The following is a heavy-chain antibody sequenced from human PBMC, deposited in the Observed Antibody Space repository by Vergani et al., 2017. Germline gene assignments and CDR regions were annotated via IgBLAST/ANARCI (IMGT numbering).Heavy chain of an antibody. D-gene: IGHD6-13*01. V-gene: IGHV1-69*17. CDR1: VGTFSSYA. Sequence: QVQLVQSGAEVKKPGSSVKVSCKASVGTFSSYAISWVRQAPGQGLEWMGGIIPIFGIANYAQKFQGRVTITADKSTSTAYMELSSLRSEDTAVYYCARGEADSIAADGSYFDYWSQGSLVTVSS. CDR3: ARGEADSIAADGSYFDY. CDR2: IIPIFGIA. J-gene: IGHJ4*02.